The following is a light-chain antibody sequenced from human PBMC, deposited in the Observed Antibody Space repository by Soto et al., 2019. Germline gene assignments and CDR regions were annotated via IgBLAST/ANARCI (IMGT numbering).Light chain of an antibody. Sequence: EIVLTQSPGTLSLSPGERVTLSCKANQNVGSYLAWYRQKPGQAPRLLISGASKRATGISDRFSGSGSGRDFTLTINRLEPEDFAVYFCQQYDSSPLTFGGGTKVEIK. V-gene: IGKV3-20*01. CDR3: QQYDSSPLT. CDR2: GAS. J-gene: IGKJ4*01. CDR1: QNVGSY.